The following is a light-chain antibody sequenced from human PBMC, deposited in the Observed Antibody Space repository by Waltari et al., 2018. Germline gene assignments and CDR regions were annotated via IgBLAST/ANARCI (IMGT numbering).Light chain of an antibody. V-gene: IGLV1-44*01. CDR3: ATWDDSLNGPV. CDR2: TTN. J-gene: IGLJ2*01. Sequence: QSVLTQPPSASGTPGQRVTISCSGHSSNIGNHIVNWYQQLPGTAPKLLIYTTNQRPPGVPDRFSGSKSGTSASLAISGLQSEDEADYYCATWDDSLNGPVFGGGTKLTVL. CDR1: SSNIGNHI.